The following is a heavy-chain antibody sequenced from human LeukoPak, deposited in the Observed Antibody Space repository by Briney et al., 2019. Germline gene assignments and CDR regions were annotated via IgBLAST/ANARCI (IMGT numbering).Heavy chain of an antibody. D-gene: IGHD1-26*01. Sequence: GGSLRLSCAASGFTFSSYAMSWVRQAPGKGLEWVSTISSSGGSTYYADSVKGRFTISRDNSKNTLYLQMNSLRAEDTAVHYCAKVVGATTRGYFDYWGQGTLVTVSS. V-gene: IGHV3-23*01. J-gene: IGHJ4*02. CDR2: ISSSGGST. CDR1: GFTFSSYA. CDR3: AKVVGATTRGYFDY.